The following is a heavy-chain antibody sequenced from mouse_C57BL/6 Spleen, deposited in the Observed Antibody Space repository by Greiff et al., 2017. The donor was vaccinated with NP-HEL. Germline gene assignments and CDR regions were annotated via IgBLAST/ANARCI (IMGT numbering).Heavy chain of an antibody. J-gene: IGHJ4*01. Sequence: VQLQQPGAELVKPGASVKLSCKASGYTFTSYWMHWVKQRPGRGLEWIGRIDPANGNTKYAPKFQGKATITADTSSNTAYLQLSSLTSEDTAIYYWARSGWSGAMDYWGQGTSVTVSS. D-gene: IGHD2-3*01. CDR2: IDPANGNT. V-gene: IGHV14-3*01. CDR3: ARSGWSGAMDY. CDR1: GYTFTSYW.